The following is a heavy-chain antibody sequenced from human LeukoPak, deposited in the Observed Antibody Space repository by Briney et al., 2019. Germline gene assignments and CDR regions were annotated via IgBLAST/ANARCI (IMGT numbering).Heavy chain of an antibody. Sequence: GASVKVSCKVSGYTLSDLAMHWVRQAPGKGLEWMGGLDPEDGEAIYAQPLQGRVTMTEDTSSDTAYMVLSSLRSEDTAVYYCATRNFGDYGAFDFWGQGTMVTVSS. D-gene: IGHD4-17*01. CDR3: ATRNFGDYGAFDF. CDR2: LDPEDGEA. J-gene: IGHJ3*01. V-gene: IGHV1-24*01. CDR1: GYTLSDLA.